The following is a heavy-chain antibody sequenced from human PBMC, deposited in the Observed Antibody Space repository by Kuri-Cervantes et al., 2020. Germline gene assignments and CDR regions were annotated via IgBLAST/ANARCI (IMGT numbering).Heavy chain of an antibody. J-gene: IGHJ5*02. CDR3: ARLGGYYYDSSGYYWNWFDP. V-gene: IGHV5-51*01. Sequence: KVSCKGSGYSFTSYWIGWVRQMPGKGLEWMGIIYPGDSDTRYSPSFQGQVTISADKSISTAYLQWSSLKASDTAMYYCARLGGYYYDSSGYYWNWFDPWGQGTLVTVSS. CDR1: GYSFTSYW. CDR2: IYPGDSDT. D-gene: IGHD3-22*01.